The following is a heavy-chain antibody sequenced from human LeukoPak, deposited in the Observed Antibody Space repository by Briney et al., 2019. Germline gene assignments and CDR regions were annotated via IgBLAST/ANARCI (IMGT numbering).Heavy chain of an antibody. CDR2: INSSSSYI. D-gene: IGHD1-14*01. Sequence: PGGSLRLSCAASGFTFSSYSMNWVRQAPGKGLEWVSSINSSSSYIYYADSVKGRFIISRENAKNSLYLQIISRRAADTAVYYCARAPPGPREPFDYWGQGTLVTVSS. V-gene: IGHV3-21*01. CDR1: GFTFSSYS. CDR3: ARAPPGPREPFDY. J-gene: IGHJ4*02.